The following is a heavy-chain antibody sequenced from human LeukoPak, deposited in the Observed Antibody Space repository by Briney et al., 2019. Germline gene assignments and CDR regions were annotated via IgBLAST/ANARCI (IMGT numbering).Heavy chain of an antibody. J-gene: IGHJ3*02. CDR2: IYYSGST. Sequence: PSETLSLTCPVSGGSIRSGGYYWSWIRQHPGKGLEWIGYIYYSGSTYYNPSLKSRVTISVDTSKNQFSLKLSSVTAADTAVYYCARVALDAFDIWGQGTMVTVSS. CDR3: ARVALDAFDI. V-gene: IGHV4-31*03. CDR1: GGSIRSGGYY.